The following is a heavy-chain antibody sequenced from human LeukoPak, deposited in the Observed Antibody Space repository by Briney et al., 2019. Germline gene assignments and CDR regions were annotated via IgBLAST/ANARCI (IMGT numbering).Heavy chain of an antibody. V-gene: IGHV3-48*03. J-gene: IGHJ4*02. CDR2: IVGNGLTI. Sequence: GGSLRLSCAASGFTFSSYDLNWVRQAPGKGLEWVSYIVGNGLTIYYADSVKGRFTTSRDNAKNSLSLQMNSLRPEDTAVYYCARDFNWGFDYWGQGALVTVSS. D-gene: IGHD7-27*01. CDR1: GFTFSSYD. CDR3: ARDFNWGFDY.